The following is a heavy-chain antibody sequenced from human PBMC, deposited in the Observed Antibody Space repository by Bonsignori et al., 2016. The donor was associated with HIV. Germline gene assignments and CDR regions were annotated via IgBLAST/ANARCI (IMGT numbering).Heavy chain of an antibody. CDR2: INHSGST. CDR1: GGSFSAYY. D-gene: IGHD1-26*01. Sequence: QVQLQQWGAGLLKPSDTLSLTCAVYGGSFSAYYWSWIRQSPGKGLEWIGEINHSGSTNYNPSLKSRVTISIDTSKNQFSLKLNSVTAADTAVYYCARLHIVGALALVYRYWFDPWGQGTLVTVSS. J-gene: IGHJ5*02. V-gene: IGHV4-34*01. CDR3: ARLHIVGALALVYRYWFDP.